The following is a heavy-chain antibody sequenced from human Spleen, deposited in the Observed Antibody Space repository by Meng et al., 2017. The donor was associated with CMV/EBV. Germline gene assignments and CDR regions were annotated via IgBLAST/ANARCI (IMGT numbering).Heavy chain of an antibody. V-gene: IGHV4-61*01. CDR3: ARGAFD. D-gene: IGHD2/OR15-2a*01. CDR2: IYYSGST. J-gene: IGHJ4*02. Sequence: SETLSLTCTVSGGSVSSGSYYWSWIRQPPGKGLEWIGYIYYSGSTNYNPSLKSRVTISVDTSKNQFSLKLSSVTAADTAVYYCARGAFDWGQGTLVTVSS. CDR1: GGSVSSGSYY.